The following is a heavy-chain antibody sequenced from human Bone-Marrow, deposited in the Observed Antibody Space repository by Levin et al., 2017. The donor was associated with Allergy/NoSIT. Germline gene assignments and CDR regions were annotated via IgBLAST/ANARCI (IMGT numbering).Heavy chain of an antibody. Sequence: LAGGSLRLSCAASGFTFSSYGMHWVRQAPGKGLEWVAVISYDGSNKYYADSVKGRFTISRDNSKNTLYLQMNSLRAEDTAVYYCAMTTVTTTFDYWGQGTLVTVSS. CDR2: ISYDGSNK. V-gene: IGHV3-30*03. CDR1: GFTFSSYG. J-gene: IGHJ4*02. D-gene: IGHD4-17*01. CDR3: AMTTVTTTFDY.